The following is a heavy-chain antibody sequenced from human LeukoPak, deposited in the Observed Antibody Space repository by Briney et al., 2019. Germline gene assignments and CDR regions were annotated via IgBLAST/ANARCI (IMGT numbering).Heavy chain of an antibody. Sequence: SETLPLTCTVSGGSISSYYWSWIRQPPGKGLEWIGYISYSGSTNYNPSLKSRVTISVDTSKNQFSLKLSSVTAADTAVYYCAKYVWGSYPTFEDYWGQGTLVTVSS. CDR3: AKYVWGSYPTFEDY. D-gene: IGHD3-16*02. CDR2: ISYSGST. J-gene: IGHJ4*02. CDR1: GGSISSYY. V-gene: IGHV4-59*01.